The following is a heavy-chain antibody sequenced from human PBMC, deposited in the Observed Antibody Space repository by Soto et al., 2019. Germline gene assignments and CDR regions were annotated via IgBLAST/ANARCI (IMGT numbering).Heavy chain of an antibody. CDR1: GFTFSSYA. V-gene: IGHV3-23*01. CDR3: AKSFVHPLFDWLYGGSYFDY. Sequence: EVQLLESGGGLVQPGGSLRLSCAASGFTFSSYAMSWVRQAPGKGLEWVSAISGSGGSTYYADSVKGRFTISRDNSKNTLYLQMNSLRAEDTAVYYCAKSFVHPLFDWLYGGSYFDYWGQGTLVTVSS. D-gene: IGHD3-9*01. CDR2: ISGSGGST. J-gene: IGHJ4*02.